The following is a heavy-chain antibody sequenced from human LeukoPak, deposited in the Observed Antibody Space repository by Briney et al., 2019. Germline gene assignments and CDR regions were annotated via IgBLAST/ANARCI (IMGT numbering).Heavy chain of an antibody. CDR3: AIGIAAAYYNSFDP. Sequence: ASVKVSCKASGYTFTSYDINWARQATGQGLEWMGWMNPNSGNTGYAQKFQGRVTMTRNTSISTAYMELSSLRSEDTAVYYCAIGIAAAYYNSFDPWGEGTLVSVSS. D-gene: IGHD6-13*01. CDR2: MNPNSGNT. V-gene: IGHV1-8*01. CDR1: GYTFTSYD. J-gene: IGHJ5*02.